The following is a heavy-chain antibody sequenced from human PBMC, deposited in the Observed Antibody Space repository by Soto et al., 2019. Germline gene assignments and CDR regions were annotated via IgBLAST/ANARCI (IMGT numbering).Heavy chain of an antibody. J-gene: IGHJ6*03. V-gene: IGHV3-11*01. CDR3: ARASGEGFLEWLLLDFYYYYMDV. CDR1: GFTFSDYY. D-gene: IGHD3-3*01. Sequence: GGSLRLSCAASGFTFSDYYMSWIRQAPGKGLEWVSYISSSGSTIYYADSVKGRFTISRDNAKNSLYLQMNSLRAEDTAVYYCARASGEGFLEWLLLDFYYYYMDVWGKGTTVTVSS. CDR2: ISSSGSTI.